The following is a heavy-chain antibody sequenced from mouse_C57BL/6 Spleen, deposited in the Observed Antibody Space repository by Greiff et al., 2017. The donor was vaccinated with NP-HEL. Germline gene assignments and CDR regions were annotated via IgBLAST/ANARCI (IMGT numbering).Heavy chain of an antibody. J-gene: IGHJ4*01. CDR1: GYAFSSSW. Sequence: QVQLQQSGPELVKPGASVKISCKASGYAFSSSWMNWVKQRPGKGLEWIGRIYPGDGDTNYNGKFKGKATLTADKSSSTAYMQLSSLTSEDSAVYFCAKGQYYGSDYAMDYWGQGTSVTVSS. CDR2: IYPGDGDT. CDR3: AKGQYYGSDYAMDY. V-gene: IGHV1-82*01. D-gene: IGHD1-1*01.